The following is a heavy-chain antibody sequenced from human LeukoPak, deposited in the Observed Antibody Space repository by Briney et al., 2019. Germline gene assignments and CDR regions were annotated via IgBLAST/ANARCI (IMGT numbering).Heavy chain of an antibody. CDR3: ARVYRGYCSSTSCYTGAAYYYYYMDV. D-gene: IGHD2-2*02. J-gene: IGHJ6*03. Sequence: SETLSLTCAVYGGSFSGYYWSWIRQPPGKGLEWIGEINHSGSTNYNPSLKSRVTISVDTSKNQFSLKLSSVTAADTAVYYCARVYRGYCSSTSCYTGAAYYYYYMDVWGKGTTVTVSS. CDR2: INHSGST. V-gene: IGHV4-34*01. CDR1: GGSFSGYY.